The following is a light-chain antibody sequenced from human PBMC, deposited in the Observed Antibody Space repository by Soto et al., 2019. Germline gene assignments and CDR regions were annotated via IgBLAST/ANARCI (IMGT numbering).Light chain of an antibody. CDR1: QNVANY. J-gene: IGKJ4*02. CDR3: QQRSSWPLT. V-gene: IGKV3-11*01. CDR2: GAS. Sequence: EIVLTQSPATLSLSPGERATLSCRASQNVANYLDWYQQKPGQAPRLLIDGASNRATGIPAGFSGSGSGTDFTLTISSLEPEDFAVYFCQQRSSWPLTFGGGTKVDIK.